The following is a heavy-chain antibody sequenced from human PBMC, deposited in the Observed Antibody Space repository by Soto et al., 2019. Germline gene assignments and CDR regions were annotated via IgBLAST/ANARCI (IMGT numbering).Heavy chain of an antibody. J-gene: IGHJ1*01. CDR2: ISYDGSNK. CDR3: ARDMVRGLYPEYFQH. Sequence: GGSLRLSCAASGFTFSSYAMHWVSQAPGKGLEWVAVISYDGSNKYYADSVKGRFTISRDNSKNTLYLQMNSLRAEDTAVYYCARDMVRGLYPEYFQHWGQGTLVTVSS. D-gene: IGHD3-10*01. CDR1: GFTFSSYA. V-gene: IGHV3-30*14.